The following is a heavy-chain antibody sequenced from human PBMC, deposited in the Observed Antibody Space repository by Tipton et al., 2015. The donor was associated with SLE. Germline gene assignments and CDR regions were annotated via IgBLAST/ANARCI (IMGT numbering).Heavy chain of an antibody. J-gene: IGHJ3*02. D-gene: IGHD1-14*01. V-gene: IGHV4-39*07. CDR3: ARGLRTGAFDI. CDR1: GASINTNDYY. Sequence: TLSLTCSVSGASINTNDYYWGWIRQPPGKGLEWIGSIYYSGSTYYNPSLKSRVTMSVDTSKTQFSLRLSSVTAADTAVYYCARGLRTGAFDIWGQGTMVTVSS. CDR2: IYYSGST.